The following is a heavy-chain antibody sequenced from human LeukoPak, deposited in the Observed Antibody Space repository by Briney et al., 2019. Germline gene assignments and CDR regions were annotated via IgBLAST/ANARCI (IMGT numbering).Heavy chain of an antibody. V-gene: IGHV4-4*02. CDR3: ARKDVVTGQFDY. CDR1: GDSISSNIW. Sequence: SGTLSLTCAVSGDSISSNIWWSWVRQPPGKGLEWTGEIHDSGSTNYNLSLKSRVTISVDKSRIQFSLKLRSATAADTAVYYCARKDVVTGQFDYWGQGTLVTVSS. CDR2: IHDSGST. J-gene: IGHJ4*02. D-gene: IGHD5-12*01.